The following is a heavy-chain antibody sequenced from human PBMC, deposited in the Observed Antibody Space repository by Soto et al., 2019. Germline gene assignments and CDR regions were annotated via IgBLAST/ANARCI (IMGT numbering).Heavy chain of an antibody. D-gene: IGHD3-3*01. CDR1: GGSINSYY. V-gene: IGHV4-59*01. Sequence: SETLSLTCTVSGGSINSYYWSWIQQPPGKGLEWIGYIYYSGNTNYNPSLKSRVTISVDTSKNQFSLKLSSVTAADTAVYYCARVYYDFWSGYLAWFDPWGQGTLVTVPQ. J-gene: IGHJ5*02. CDR3: ARVYYDFWSGYLAWFDP. CDR2: IYYSGNT.